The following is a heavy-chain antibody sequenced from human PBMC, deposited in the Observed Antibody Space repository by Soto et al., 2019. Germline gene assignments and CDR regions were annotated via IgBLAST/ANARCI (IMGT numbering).Heavy chain of an antibody. CDR1: GFTFSNFA. CDR3: AKDTSSSPYYMDV. Sequence: EVQVLESGGGSVQPGGSLRLSCAASGFTFSNFAMSWVRHAPGQGLECVAEISGSTGTTYYADSVKRRFIISRDNSKNMVHLQMNSLRAEDTAVYYCAKDTSSSPYYMDVWVKGTTVTVSS. V-gene: IGHV3-23*01. J-gene: IGHJ6*03. D-gene: IGHD2-2*01. CDR2: ISGSTGTT.